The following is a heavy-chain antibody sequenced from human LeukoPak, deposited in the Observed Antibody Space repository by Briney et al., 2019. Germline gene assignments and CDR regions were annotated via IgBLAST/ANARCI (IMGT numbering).Heavy chain of an antibody. D-gene: IGHD4-17*01. Sequence: PGGSLRLSCAASGFTFSTYGMHWVRQAPGRGLEWVALIRYDGSNKYHADSVKGRFTISRDNSKNTLYLHMNSLRAEDTAVYYCARSRVTTADLDYWGQGTLVTVSS. CDR3: ARSRVTTADLDY. CDR1: GFTFSTYG. V-gene: IGHV3-30*02. J-gene: IGHJ4*02. CDR2: IRYDGSNK.